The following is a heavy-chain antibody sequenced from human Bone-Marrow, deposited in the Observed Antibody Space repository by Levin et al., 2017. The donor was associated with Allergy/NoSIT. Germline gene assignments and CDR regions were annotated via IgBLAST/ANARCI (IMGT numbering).Heavy chain of an antibody. V-gene: IGHV4-39*01. J-gene: IGHJ4*02. CDR3: ATHEVPAITFDH. D-gene: IGHD2-2*01. CDR1: GDSISTDLYY. CDR2: IYYSGAT. Sequence: PSETLSLTCSVSGDSISTDLYYWGWIRQPPGKGLEWLGSIYYSGATSYNPSLKSRVTISVDTSKNQFSLKVTSVTAADTALYFCATHEVPAITFDHWGLGTLVTVSS.